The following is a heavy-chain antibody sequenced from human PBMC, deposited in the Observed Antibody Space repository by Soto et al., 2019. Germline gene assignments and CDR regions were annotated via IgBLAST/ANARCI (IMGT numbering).Heavy chain of an antibody. CDR2: IKSETDGGTT. J-gene: IGHJ1*01. Sequence: EVQLVESGGGLVKPGGSLRLSCAASGFPFSRSWMSWVRQAPGKGLEWVARIKSETDGGTTDYAAPVEGRFTISRDDSKNTLNLQMNTLKTEDTVVYYCVTYDYIWGNYRCWAYWGQGTLVTVSS. CDR1: GFPFSRSW. CDR3: VTYDYIWGNYRCWAY. V-gene: IGHV3-15*01. D-gene: IGHD3-16*02.